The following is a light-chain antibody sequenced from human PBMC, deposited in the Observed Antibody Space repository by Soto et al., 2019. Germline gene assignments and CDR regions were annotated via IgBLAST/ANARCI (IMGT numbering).Light chain of an antibody. CDR2: DDS. CDR1: SSDVGGYNY. V-gene: IGLV2-14*01. Sequence: QSALTQPASVSGSPGQSITISCTGTSSDVGGYNYVSWYQQHPGTAPKFMIYDDSNRPSGVSNRFSGSKSGNTASLTISGLQAEDEADYYCSSYTTSNTRQIVFGTGTKVTVL. J-gene: IGLJ1*01. CDR3: SSYTTSNTRQIV.